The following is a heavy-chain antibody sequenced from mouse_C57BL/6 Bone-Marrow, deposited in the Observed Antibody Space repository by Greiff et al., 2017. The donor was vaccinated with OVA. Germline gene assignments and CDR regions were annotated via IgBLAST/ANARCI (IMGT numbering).Heavy chain of an antibody. Sequence: VQLQQPGADLVKPGASVKVSCQASGYTFTSYWMHWVKQRPGQGLEWIGRIHPSDSVTNYNQKFKGKATLTVDKSSSTAYMQLSSMTSDDYSVYYYARGGLATGDFDYWGQGTTLTVSS. CDR3: ARGGLATGDFDY. CDR2: IHPSDSVT. J-gene: IGHJ2*01. CDR1: GYTFTSYW. V-gene: IGHV1-74*01. D-gene: IGHD1-1*01.